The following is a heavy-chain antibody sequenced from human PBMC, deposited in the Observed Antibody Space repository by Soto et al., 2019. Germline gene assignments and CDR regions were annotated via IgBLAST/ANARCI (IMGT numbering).Heavy chain of an antibody. CDR1: GGSIGVYF. Sequence: SETLSLTCTVSGGSIGVYFWSWLRQTPGKGLEWLGYFYYSGTTLYNPSLDSRATISMDTSRNQFSLSLISATTADTAVYYCARGATYGPLIYFDLWGQGSLVTVSS. V-gene: IGHV4-59*01. CDR3: ARGATYGPLIYFDL. CDR2: FYYSGTT. D-gene: IGHD3-16*01. J-gene: IGHJ4*01.